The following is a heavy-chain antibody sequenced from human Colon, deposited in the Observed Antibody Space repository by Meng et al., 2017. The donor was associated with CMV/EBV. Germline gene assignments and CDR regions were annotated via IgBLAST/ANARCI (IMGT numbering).Heavy chain of an antibody. D-gene: IGHD3-22*01. J-gene: IGHJ4*02. V-gene: IGHV4-30-4*01. CDR3: ARAYSYDGSSFDY. CDR2: IHDSGST. Sequence: QVQLQESGPGLVKPSQPLSLTCTVSGDSINSRHYFWSWIRQPPGKGLDWIGYIHDSGSTYYNPSLKSRVFISLGTSKNQFSLRLNSVTAADTAVYYCARAYSYDGSSFDYWGQGTLVTVSS. CDR1: GDSINSRHYF.